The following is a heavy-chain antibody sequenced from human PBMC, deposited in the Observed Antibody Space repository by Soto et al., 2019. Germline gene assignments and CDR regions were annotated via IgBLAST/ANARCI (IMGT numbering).Heavy chain of an antibody. CDR1: GFTVSNVW. D-gene: IGHD3-22*01. CDR2: IKRKTDGGTT. Sequence: GGSLRLSCAASGFTVSNVWMTWVRQTAGKGLEWVGHIKRKTDGGTTEYAAPVKGRFTISRDDSKNTLYLQMNSLKTEDTAVYYCAKEVIYYDSICYWKVVGDTLDIWSQGKMVTV. V-gene: IGHV3-15*01. J-gene: IGHJ3*02. CDR3: AKEVIYYDSICYWKVVGDTLDI.